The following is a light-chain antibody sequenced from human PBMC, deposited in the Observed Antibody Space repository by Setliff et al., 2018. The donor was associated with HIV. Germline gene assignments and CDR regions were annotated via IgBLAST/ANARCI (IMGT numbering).Light chain of an antibody. CDR1: TGAVTSGHY. V-gene: IGLV7-46*01. CDR2: DPS. CDR3: LLYYISALRV. Sequence: QAVVTQEPSLTVSAGGKVTLTCGASTGAVTSGHYPFWFQQKPDQAPRTLIYDPSNKLSWTPARFSGSLLRDKAALPLSGAQPEDEADYYCLLYYISALRVFGTGTKVTVL. J-gene: IGLJ1*01.